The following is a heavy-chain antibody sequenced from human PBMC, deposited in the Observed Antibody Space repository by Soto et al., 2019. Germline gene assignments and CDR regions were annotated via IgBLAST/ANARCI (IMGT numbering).Heavy chain of an antibody. CDR1: GFTFSDYY. D-gene: IGHD6-13*01. V-gene: IGHV3-11*01. CDR3: ARNTISEAGADYYGLDV. J-gene: IGHJ6*02. Sequence: PGWSLRLSCAGSGFTFSDYYMSWIRQAPGQGLEWVSYMSSSGVTVFYADSVKGRFTISRDNAKNSLYLQMYSLRAEDSAVYYCARNTISEAGADYYGLDVWGQGTTVTVSS. CDR2: MSSSGVTV.